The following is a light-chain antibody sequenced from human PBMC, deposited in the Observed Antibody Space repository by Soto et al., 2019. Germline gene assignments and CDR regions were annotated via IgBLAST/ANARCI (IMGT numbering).Light chain of an antibody. CDR3: QQYGSSPYT. CDR1: QSVSSN. CDR2: DAS. J-gene: IGKJ2*01. V-gene: IGKV3-20*01. Sequence: EIVMTQSPATLSVSPGERATLPCRASQSVSSNLAWYRQKPGQAHRLMIYDASNRATGMPDRFSGSGYGTDFILTISRLEPEDFALYFCQQYGSSPYTLAQGTKV.